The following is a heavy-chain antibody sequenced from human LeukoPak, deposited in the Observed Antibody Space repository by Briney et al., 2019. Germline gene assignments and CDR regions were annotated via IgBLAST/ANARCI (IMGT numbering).Heavy chain of an antibody. CDR3: ARDYYGSLYY. CDR1: GYTFTGYY. Sequence: RASVEVSFKASGYTFTGYYMHWVRQAPGQGLEWMGWINPNSGGTDYAQKFQGRVTMTRDTSISTAYMELSRLRSDDTAVYYCARDYYGSLYYWGQGTLVTVSS. V-gene: IGHV1-2*02. CDR2: INPNSGGT. D-gene: IGHD3-10*01. J-gene: IGHJ4*02.